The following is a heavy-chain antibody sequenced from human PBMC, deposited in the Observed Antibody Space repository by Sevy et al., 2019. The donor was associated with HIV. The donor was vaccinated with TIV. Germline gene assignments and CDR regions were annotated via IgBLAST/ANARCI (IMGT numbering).Heavy chain of an antibody. CDR2: IKKDGSEK. Sequence: GGSLRLSCAASGFTFSSYWMSWVRQAPGKGLEWVANIKKDGSEKYYVDSVKGRFTISRDNAKNSLYLQMNSLRAEDTAVYYCASDPFGSMVRGVITDFDYWGQGTLVTVSS. CDR1: GFTFSSYW. CDR3: ASDPFGSMVRGVITDFDY. D-gene: IGHD3-10*01. V-gene: IGHV3-7*03. J-gene: IGHJ4*02.